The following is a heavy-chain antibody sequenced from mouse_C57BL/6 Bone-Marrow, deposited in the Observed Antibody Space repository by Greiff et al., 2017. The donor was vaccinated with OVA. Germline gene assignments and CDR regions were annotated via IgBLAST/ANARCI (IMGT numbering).Heavy chain of an antibody. J-gene: IGHJ3*01. CDR2: IYPGSGST. CDR1: GYTFTSYW. Sequence: VQLQQPGAELVKPGASVKMSCKASGYTFTSYWITWVKQRPGQGLEWIGDIYPGSGSTNYNEKFKSKATLTVDTSSSTAYMQLSSLTSEDSAVYYCARAGARQLRPCSWFADWGKGTLVTVSA. V-gene: IGHV1-55*01. CDR3: ARAGARQLRPCSWFAD. D-gene: IGHD3-2*02.